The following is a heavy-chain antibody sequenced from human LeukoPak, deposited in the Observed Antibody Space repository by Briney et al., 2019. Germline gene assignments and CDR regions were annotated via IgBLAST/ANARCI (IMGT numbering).Heavy chain of an antibody. J-gene: IGHJ5*02. CDR3: ARDIGYSSGWYGWFDP. V-gene: IGHV1-2*02. Sequence: ASVKVSCKASGYTFTGYYMHWVRQAPGQGLEWMGWINPNSGGTNYAQKFQGRVTMTRDTSISTAYMELSRLRSDDTAVYYCARDIGYSSGWYGWFDPWGQGTLVIVSS. CDR1: GYTFTGYY. CDR2: INPNSGGT. D-gene: IGHD6-19*01.